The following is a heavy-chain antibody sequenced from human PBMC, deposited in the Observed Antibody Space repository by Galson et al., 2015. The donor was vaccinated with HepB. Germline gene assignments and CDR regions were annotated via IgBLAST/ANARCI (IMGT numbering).Heavy chain of an antibody. CDR3: ARDRVTTVVTDYYYDYGMDV. V-gene: IGHV1-2*04. D-gene: IGHD4-23*01. CDR2: INPNSGGT. J-gene: IGHJ6*02. Sequence: SVKVSCKASGYTFTGYYMHWVRQAPGQGLEWMGWINPNSGGTNYAQKFQGWVTMTKDTSISTAYMELSRLRSDDTAVYYCARDRVTTVVTDYYYDYGMDVWGQGTTVTVSS. CDR1: GYTFTGYY.